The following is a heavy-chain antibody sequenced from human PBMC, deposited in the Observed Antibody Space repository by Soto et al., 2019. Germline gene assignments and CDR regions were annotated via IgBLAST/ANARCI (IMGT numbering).Heavy chain of an antibody. Sequence: GASVKVSCKASGYTFTSYGISWVRQVPGKGLEWMGGTTAILGTRDYAQKFQGRMTITSDESTTTSYMELNSLTSDDTAVYYCAAGDSSDTGDHWGQGTLVTVSS. CDR1: GYTFTSYG. D-gene: IGHD5-18*01. CDR2: TTAILGTR. J-gene: IGHJ4*02. V-gene: IGHV1-69*13. CDR3: AAGDSSDTGDH.